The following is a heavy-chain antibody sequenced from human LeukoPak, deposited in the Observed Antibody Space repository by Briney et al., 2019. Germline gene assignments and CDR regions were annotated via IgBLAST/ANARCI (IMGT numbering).Heavy chain of an antibody. CDR2: IYYSGST. Sequence: SETLSLTCTVPGGSISSYYWSWIRQPPGKGLEWIGYIYYSGSTNYNPSLKSRVTISVDTSKNQFSLKLSSVTAADTAVYYCARGGYIVGAIDYWGQGTLVTVSS. CDR3: ARGGYIVGAIDY. D-gene: IGHD1-26*01. V-gene: IGHV4-59*01. J-gene: IGHJ4*02. CDR1: GGSISSYY.